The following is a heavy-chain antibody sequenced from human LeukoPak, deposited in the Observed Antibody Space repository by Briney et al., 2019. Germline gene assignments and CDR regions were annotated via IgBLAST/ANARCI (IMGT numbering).Heavy chain of an antibody. Sequence: GASVKVSCKASGYTFTNYYMHWVRQAPGQGLEWMGIINPSGGSTSYAQKFQGRVTMTRDTSTSTVYMELSSLRSEDTAVYYCARASRAVVVTYKRFFDYWGQGTLVTVSS. CDR1: GYTFTNYY. CDR3: ARASRAVVVTYKRFFDY. J-gene: IGHJ4*02. V-gene: IGHV1-46*01. CDR2: INPSGGST. D-gene: IGHD3-22*01.